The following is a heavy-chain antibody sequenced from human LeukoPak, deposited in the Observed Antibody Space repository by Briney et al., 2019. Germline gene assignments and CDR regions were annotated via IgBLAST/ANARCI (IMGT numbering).Heavy chain of an antibody. CDR3: ARELYHFDR. CDR2: VFFTEGT. J-gene: IGHJ4*02. V-gene: IGHV4-59*11. Sequence: PSGTLSLTCSVSGGSIRNHHWTWIRQSPGKGLEWIGHVFFTEGTNYSPSLRGRITISADRSKNQIYLKLGSVTAADTAVYYCARELYHFDRWGQGALVTLSS. D-gene: IGHD2-8*01. CDR1: GGSIRNHH.